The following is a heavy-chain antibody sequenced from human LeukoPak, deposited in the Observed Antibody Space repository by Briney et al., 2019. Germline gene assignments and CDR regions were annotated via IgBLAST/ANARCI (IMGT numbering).Heavy chain of an antibody. CDR1: VGSITSYH. D-gene: IGHD1-26*01. CDR3: ARGGSGTYYHY. V-gene: IGHV4-59*01. J-gene: IGHJ4*02. Sequence: SETLSLTCTVSVGSITSYHYSWIRQPPGKGVEWIGYIYYSGSTNYNPSLKSRVTISVDTSKNQFSLKLSSVTAADTAVYYCARGGSGTYYHYWGQGTLVTVSS. CDR2: IYYSGST.